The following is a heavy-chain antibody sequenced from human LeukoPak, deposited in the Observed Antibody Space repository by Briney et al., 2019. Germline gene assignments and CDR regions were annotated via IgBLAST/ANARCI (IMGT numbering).Heavy chain of an antibody. CDR3: ARASELLRYAFDI. J-gene: IGHJ3*02. Sequence: GASVKVSCKASGYTFTSYDINWVRQATGQGLEWMGWMNPNSGNTGYAQKFQGRVTITRNTSISTAYMELSSLRSEDTAVYYCARASELLRYAFDIWGQGTMVTVSS. V-gene: IGHV1-8*01. CDR2: MNPNSGNT. CDR1: GYTFTSYD. D-gene: IGHD3-10*01.